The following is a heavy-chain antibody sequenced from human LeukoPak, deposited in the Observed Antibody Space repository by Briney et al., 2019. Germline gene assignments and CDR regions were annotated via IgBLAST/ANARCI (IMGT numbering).Heavy chain of an antibody. Sequence: GGSLRLSCAASGFTFNTYNMNWIRQATGKGLEWVSCIGSGGDIIYSAVSVTGRFTISRDNARSSLFLQMNSLRDEDTAVYFCARAYSHPRSPKFFDYWGQGALVTVSS. V-gene: IGHV3-48*02. D-gene: IGHD2-21*01. CDR3: ARAYSHPRSPKFFDY. CDR2: IGSGGDII. J-gene: IGHJ4*02. CDR1: GFTFNTYN.